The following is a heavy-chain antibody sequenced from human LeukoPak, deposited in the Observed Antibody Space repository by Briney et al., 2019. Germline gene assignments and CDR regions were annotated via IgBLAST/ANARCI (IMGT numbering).Heavy chain of an antibody. V-gene: IGHV3-23*01. CDR3: ARGGVDHYGSGTYYLMYYFDH. CDR2: ISGSGGAT. Sequence: ETLSLTCTVSGGSISSYYWSWVRQAPGKGVEWVSGISGSGGATYYADSVKGRFTVSRDDPHNTLYLQMNSVRAEDTAVYFCARGGVDHYGSGTYYLMYYFDHWGQGALVTVSS. D-gene: IGHD3-10*01. J-gene: IGHJ4*02. CDR1: GGSISSYY.